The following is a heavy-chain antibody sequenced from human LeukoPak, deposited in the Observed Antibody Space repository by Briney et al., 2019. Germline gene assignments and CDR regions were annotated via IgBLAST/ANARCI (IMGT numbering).Heavy chain of an antibody. J-gene: IGHJ4*02. V-gene: IGHV1-8*03. CDR3: ASGIWFGESEGNY. D-gene: IGHD3-10*01. Sequence: ASVKVFCKASGYTFTTYDINWVRQATGQGLEWMGCMNPNSGHTDYAQKFQGRVTITRNTSITTAYMELTSLRFEDTAVYYCASGIWFGESEGNYWGQGTLVTVSS. CDR1: GYTFTTYD. CDR2: MNPNSGHT.